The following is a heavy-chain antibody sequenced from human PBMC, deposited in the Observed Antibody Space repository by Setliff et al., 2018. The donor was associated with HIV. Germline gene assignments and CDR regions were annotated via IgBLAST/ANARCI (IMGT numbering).Heavy chain of an antibody. D-gene: IGHD1-26*01. CDR3: AKTSVGATGLYAFDI. CDR2: ISTTGST. V-gene: IGHV4-4*08. J-gene: IGHJ3*02. CDR1: GDSISSCISTHY. Sequence: SETLSLTCTVSGDSISSCISTHYCTWIRQPPGAGLEWIGHISTTGSTNYNPSLKSRVTISADTSNNQFSLRLTSMTAADTAVYYCAKTSVGATGLYAFDIWGQGTMVTVSS.